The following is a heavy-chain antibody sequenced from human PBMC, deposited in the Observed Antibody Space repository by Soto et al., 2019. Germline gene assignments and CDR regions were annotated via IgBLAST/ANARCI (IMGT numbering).Heavy chain of an antibody. CDR2: FSGSGDDT. D-gene: IGHD4-17*01. CDR3: ACHGGYSY. CDR1: GFTRRTNG. V-gene: IGHV3-23*01. J-gene: IGHJ4*02. Sequence: GSLILSCAATGFTRRTNGMSWVRQAPGKGLEWVSSFSGSGDDTWYAASLKGRFTISRDNSKNTVYLQMNSLRAEDTALYYCACHGGYSYLRQGTLVTVSS.